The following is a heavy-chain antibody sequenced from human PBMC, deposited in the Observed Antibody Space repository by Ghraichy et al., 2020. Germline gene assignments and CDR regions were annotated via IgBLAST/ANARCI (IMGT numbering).Heavy chain of an antibody. CDR3: ARGPQLDTAYDY. V-gene: IGHV4-31*03. CDR2: IYYSGST. D-gene: IGHD5-18*01. J-gene: IGHJ4*02. Sequence: SETLSLTCTVSGGSISSGGYYWSWIRQHPGKGLEWIGYIYYSGSTYYNPSLKSRVTISVDTSKNQFSLKLSSVTAADTAVYYCARGPQLDTAYDYWGQGTLVTVSS. CDR1: GGSISSGGYY.